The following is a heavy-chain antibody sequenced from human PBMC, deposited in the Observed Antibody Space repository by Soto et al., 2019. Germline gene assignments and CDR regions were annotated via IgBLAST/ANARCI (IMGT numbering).Heavy chain of an antibody. Sequence: PGGSLRLSCAASGFTFKESAMNWVRQAPGKGLEWVASISDTGASTWYAESVRGRLSISRGNSKNTLYLQMNSLRGEDTAVYYSAKGRVSGRAWYFDNWGPGTLVTVYS. J-gene: IGHJ4*02. V-gene: IGHV3-23*01. CDR1: GFTFKESA. D-gene: IGHD6-19*01. CDR2: ISDTGAST. CDR3: AKGRVSGRAWYFDN.